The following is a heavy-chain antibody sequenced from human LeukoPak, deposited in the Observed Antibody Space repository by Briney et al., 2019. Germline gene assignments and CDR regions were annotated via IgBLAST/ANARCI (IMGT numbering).Heavy chain of an antibody. Sequence: GGSLRLSCAASGFTFSSYSMNWVRQAPGKGLEWVSYISSSGTTIYYADSVKGRFTISRHNAKNSLFLQMNSLRAEDTAVYYCARMNTAMVNGLNYYYYMDVWGKGTTVTISS. CDR2: ISSSGTTI. J-gene: IGHJ6*03. D-gene: IGHD5-18*01. CDR3: ARMNTAMVNGLNYYYYMDV. CDR1: GFTFSSYS. V-gene: IGHV3-48*04.